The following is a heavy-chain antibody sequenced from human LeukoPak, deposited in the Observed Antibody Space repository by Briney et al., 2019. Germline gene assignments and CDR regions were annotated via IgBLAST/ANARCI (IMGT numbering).Heavy chain of an antibody. CDR2: IYSGGST. CDR1: GFSVSTKH. D-gene: IGHD1-1*01. Sequence: GGSLRLSCAASGFSVSTKHMSWVRQAPGKGLEWVSVIYSGGSTYYADSVKGRFTISRDNSKNTLYLQMNSLRAEDTAVYYCARDLNWNDAGGMDVWGQGTTVTVSS. CDR3: ARDLNWNDAGGMDV. V-gene: IGHV3-66*01. J-gene: IGHJ6*02.